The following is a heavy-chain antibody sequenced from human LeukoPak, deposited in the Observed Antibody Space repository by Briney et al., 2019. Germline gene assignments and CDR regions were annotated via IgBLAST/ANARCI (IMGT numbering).Heavy chain of an antibody. D-gene: IGHD3-10*01. CDR1: GFIFSSYE. J-gene: IGHJ4*02. Sequence: PGGSLRLSCAASGFIFSSYEMNWVRQAPGKGLEWVSYISSSGSTIYHAASVKGRFTISRDNAKTSLYLQMNSLRAEDTAVYYCARVGGSGSYDYWGQGTLVTVSS. V-gene: IGHV3-48*03. CDR2: ISSSGSTI. CDR3: ARVGGSGSYDY.